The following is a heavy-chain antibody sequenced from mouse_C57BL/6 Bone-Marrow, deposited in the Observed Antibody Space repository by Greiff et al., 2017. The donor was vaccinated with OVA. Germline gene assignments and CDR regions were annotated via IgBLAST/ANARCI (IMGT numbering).Heavy chain of an antibody. V-gene: IGHV1-64*01. CDR3: ARAGGNSFAY. J-gene: IGHJ3*01. CDR1: GYTFTSYW. D-gene: IGHD2-1*01. Sequence: QVQLKQPGAELVKPGASVKLSCKASGYTFTSYWMHWVKQRPGQGLEWIGMIHPNSGSTNYNEKFKSKATLTVDKSSSTAYMQLSSLTSEDSAVYYCARAGGNSFAYWGQGTLVTVSA. CDR2: IHPNSGST.